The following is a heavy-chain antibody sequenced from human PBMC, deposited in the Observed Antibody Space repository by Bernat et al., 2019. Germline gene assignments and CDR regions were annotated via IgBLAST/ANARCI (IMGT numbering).Heavy chain of an antibody. CDR1: GGSFSGYY. J-gene: IGHJ6*02. D-gene: IGHD2-2*01. CDR2: INHSGRT. Sequence: QVQLQQWGAGLLKPSETLSLTCAVYGGSFSGYYWSWIRQPPGKGLEWIGEINHSGRTNYNPSLKSRVTISVDTSKHQFSLKLSSVTAADTAVYYCARGLRPLGYCSSTSCYGLGDVWGQGTTVTVSS. V-gene: IGHV4-34*01. CDR3: ARGLRPLGYCSSTSCYGLGDV.